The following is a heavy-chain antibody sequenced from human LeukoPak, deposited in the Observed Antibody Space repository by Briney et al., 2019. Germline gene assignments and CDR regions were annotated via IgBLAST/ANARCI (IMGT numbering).Heavy chain of an antibody. V-gene: IGHV4-4*07. CDR2: IYTSGST. J-gene: IGHJ6*02. D-gene: IGHD6-19*01. CDR1: GGSISSYY. Sequence: PSETLSLTCTVSGGSISSYYWSWIRQPAGKGLEWIGRIYTSGSTNYNPSLKSRVTMSVDTSKNQFSLKLSSVTVAATAVYYCARGPYSSGWAYYYYGMDVWGQGTTVTVSS. CDR3: ARGPYSSGWAYYYYGMDV.